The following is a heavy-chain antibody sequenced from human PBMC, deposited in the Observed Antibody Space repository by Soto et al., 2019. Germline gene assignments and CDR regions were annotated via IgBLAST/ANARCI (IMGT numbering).Heavy chain of an antibody. J-gene: IGHJ4*02. CDR2: IYSGGST. V-gene: IGHV3-53*02. D-gene: IGHD2-2*02. CDR3: ATYTSLDD. CDR1: GFTVSNNY. Sequence: EVQLVETGGGLIQPGGSLRLSCAASGFTVSNNYMSWVRQAPGKGLEWVSLIYSGGSTFYADSVKGRFTISRDNSKNTLVLQMNSLRAEDTDVYFGATYTSLDDWGQGTLVTVSS.